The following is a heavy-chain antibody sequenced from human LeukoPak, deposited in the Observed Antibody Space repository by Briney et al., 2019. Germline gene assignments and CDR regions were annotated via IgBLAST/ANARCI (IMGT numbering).Heavy chain of an antibody. Sequence: GGSLRLSCAASGFTFSSYGMHWVRQAPGKGLEWVAFIRYDGSNKYYADSVKGRFTISRDNSKNTLYLQMNSLRAEDTAVYYCAKGTHSGYSYGYYYYMDVWGKGTTVIVSS. CDR3: AKGTHSGYSYGYYYYMDV. CDR2: IRYDGSNK. CDR1: GFTFSSYG. V-gene: IGHV3-30*02. D-gene: IGHD5-18*01. J-gene: IGHJ6*03.